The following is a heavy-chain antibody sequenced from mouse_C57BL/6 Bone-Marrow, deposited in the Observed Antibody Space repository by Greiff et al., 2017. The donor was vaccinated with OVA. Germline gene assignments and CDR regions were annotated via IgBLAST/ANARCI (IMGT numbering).Heavy chain of an antibody. V-gene: IGHV1-50*01. J-gene: IGHJ3*01. Sequence: QVQLQQPGAELVKPGASVKLSCKASGYTFTSYWMQWVKQRPGQGLEWIGEIDPSDRYTNYNQKFKGKATLTVDTSSSTAYMQLSSLTSEDSAVYYCAREERTGKVPFAYWGQGTLVTVSA. CDR2: IDPSDRYT. CDR3: AREERTGKVPFAY. D-gene: IGHD4-1*01. CDR1: GYTFTSYW.